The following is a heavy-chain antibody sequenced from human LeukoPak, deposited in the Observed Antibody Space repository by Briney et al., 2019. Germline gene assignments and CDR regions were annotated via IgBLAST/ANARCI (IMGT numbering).Heavy chain of an antibody. D-gene: IGHD2-15*01. CDR3: AKGASGSWDAFDI. Sequence: PWGSLRLSCAASGFTFSSYGMHWVRQAPGKGLEWVAFIRYDGSNKYYADSVKGRFTISRDNSKNTLYLQMNSLRAEDTAVYYCAKGASGSWDAFDIWGQGTTVTVSS. V-gene: IGHV3-30*02. J-gene: IGHJ3*02. CDR2: IRYDGSNK. CDR1: GFTFSSYG.